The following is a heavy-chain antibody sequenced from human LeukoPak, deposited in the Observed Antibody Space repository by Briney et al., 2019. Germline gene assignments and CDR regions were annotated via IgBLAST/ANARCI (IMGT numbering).Heavy chain of an antibody. CDR1: GFTFSSYA. CDR2: ISGSGAGT. CDR3: AKGDSGSSGEPYYFDY. V-gene: IGHV3-23*01. J-gene: IGHJ4*02. D-gene: IGHD1-26*01. Sequence: GGSLRLSCAASGFTFSSYAMSWVRKAPGKGLEWVSTISGSGAGTYYADSVKGRFTISRDNSKNTLYLQMNNLRAEDTALYYCAKGDSGSSGEPYYFDYWGQGTLATVSS.